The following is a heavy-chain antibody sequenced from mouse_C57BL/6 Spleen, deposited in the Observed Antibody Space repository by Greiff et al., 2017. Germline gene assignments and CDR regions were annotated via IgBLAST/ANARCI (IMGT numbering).Heavy chain of an antibody. CDR3: ARDPIYYGSSYGYFDV. J-gene: IGHJ1*03. D-gene: IGHD1-1*01. CDR2: ISYDGSN. Sequence: DVQLVESGPGLVKPSQSLSLTCSVTGYSITSGYYWNWIRQFPGNKLEWMGYISYDGSNNYNPSLKNRISITRDTSKNQFFLKLNSVTTEDTATYYCARDPIYYGSSYGYFDVWGTGTTVTVSS. CDR1: GYSITSGYY. V-gene: IGHV3-6*01.